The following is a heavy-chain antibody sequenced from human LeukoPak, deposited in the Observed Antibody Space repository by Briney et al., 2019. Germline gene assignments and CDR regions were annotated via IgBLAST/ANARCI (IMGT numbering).Heavy chain of an antibody. CDR3: ARGPLRGPHYGDAFDI. CDR2: INPNSGGT. V-gene: IGHV1-2*04. CDR1: GYTFTGYY. Sequence: GASVKVSCKASGYTFTGYYMHWVRQAPGQGLEWMGWINPNSGGTNYAQKFQGWVTMTRDTSISTAYMELSSLRSEDTAVYYCARGPLRGPHYGDAFDIWGQGTMVTVSS. J-gene: IGHJ3*02. D-gene: IGHD3-16*01.